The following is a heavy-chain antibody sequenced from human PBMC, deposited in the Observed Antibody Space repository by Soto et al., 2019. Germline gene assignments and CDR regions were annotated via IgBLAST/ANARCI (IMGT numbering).Heavy chain of an antibody. V-gene: IGHV3-23*01. Sequence: GGSLRLSCAASGFTFSSYAMSWVRQAPGKGLEWVSAISGSGGSTYYADSVKGRFTISRDNSKNTLYLQMNSLRAEDTAVYYCAKKVGPMVRGSRLDYWGQGTLVTVSS. J-gene: IGHJ4*02. CDR1: GFTFSSYA. CDR3: AKKVGPMVRGSRLDY. D-gene: IGHD3-10*01. CDR2: ISGSGGST.